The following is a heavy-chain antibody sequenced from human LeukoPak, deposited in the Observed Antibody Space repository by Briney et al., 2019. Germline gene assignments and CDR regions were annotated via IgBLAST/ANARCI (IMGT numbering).Heavy chain of an antibody. CDR3: ARDLLAAAGSNWFDP. CDR2: ISSSSSYI. V-gene: IGHV3-21*01. D-gene: IGHD6-13*01. Sequence: PGGSLRLSCAASGFTFSSYSMNWVRQAPGKGLEWVSSISSSSSYIYYADSVKGRFTISRDNAKNSLDLQMNSLRAEDTAVYYCARDLLAAAGSNWFDPWGQGTLVTVSS. J-gene: IGHJ5*02. CDR1: GFTFSSYS.